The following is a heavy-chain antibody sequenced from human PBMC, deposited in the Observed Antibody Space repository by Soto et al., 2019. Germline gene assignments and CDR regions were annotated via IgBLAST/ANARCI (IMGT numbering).Heavy chain of an antibody. D-gene: IGHD1-26*01. CDR1: GYTFTSYG. CDR3: ARSPELLGYYYGMDV. CDR2: ISAYNGNT. Sequence: ASVKVSCKASGYTFTSYGISWVRQAPGQGLEWMGWISAYNGNTNYAQKLKGRVTITTDTSTSTAYMQLRSLKSDDTAVYYCARSPELLGYYYGMDVWGQGPTVTVSS. J-gene: IGHJ6*02. V-gene: IGHV1-18*01.